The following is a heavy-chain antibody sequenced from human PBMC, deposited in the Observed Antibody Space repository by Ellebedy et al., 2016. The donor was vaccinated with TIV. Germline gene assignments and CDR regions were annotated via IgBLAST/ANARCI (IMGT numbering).Heavy chain of an antibody. Sequence: AASVKVSCKASGYRFTSSGISWVRQAPGQGLEWMGWRSAYNGDKNYAQKLQGRVTMTIDTSTSTAYMELRSLRSDDTAVYYCAREVGGSLDYWGQGTLVTVSS. CDR3: AREVGGSLDY. CDR1: GYRFTSSG. J-gene: IGHJ4*02. V-gene: IGHV1-18*01. CDR2: RSAYNGDK. D-gene: IGHD1-26*01.